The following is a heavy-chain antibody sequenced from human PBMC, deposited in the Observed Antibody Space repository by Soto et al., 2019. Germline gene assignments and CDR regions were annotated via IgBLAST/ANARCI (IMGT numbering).Heavy chain of an antibody. CDR3: AADLVCGIVSGG. D-gene: IGHD3-22*01. V-gene: IGHV1-69*01. Sequence: QVQVVQSGVEVRRPGSSVKVSCKASGDTFKNCVISWVRQAPGQGLEWMGGIIPLFGTTDFAQRFQGSLTINTDESTTAAHMDMIRRRSEDTATFYRAADLVCGIVSGGWGRGTTSIVS. J-gene: IGHJ6*02. CDR2: IIPLFGTT. CDR1: GDTFKNCV.